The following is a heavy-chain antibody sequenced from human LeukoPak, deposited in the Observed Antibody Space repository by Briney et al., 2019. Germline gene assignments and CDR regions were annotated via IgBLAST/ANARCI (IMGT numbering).Heavy chain of an antibody. CDR3: VRDEATFYFDY. V-gene: IGHV3-11*06. Sequence: GGSLRLSCAASGFAFSDHYMSWIRQAPGKGLEWVSYISGSSSYTDYTDSVRGRFTISRDNAKNSLYLQMNSLRAEGTAVYYCVRDEATFYFDYWGQGTLVTVSS. CDR2: ISGSSSYT. J-gene: IGHJ4*02. CDR1: GFAFSDHY.